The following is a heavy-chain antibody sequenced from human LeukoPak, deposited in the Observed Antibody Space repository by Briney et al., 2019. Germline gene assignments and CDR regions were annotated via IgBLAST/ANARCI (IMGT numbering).Heavy chain of an antibody. J-gene: IGHJ5*02. CDR2: IIPIFGTA. CDR3: ARDRGLPSWFDP. CDR1: GGTFSRYA. V-gene: IGHV1-69*13. D-gene: IGHD3-10*01. Sequence: SVNVSCKASGGTFSRYAISWVRQAPGQGLEWMGGIIPIFGTANYAQKFQGRVTITADESTSTAYMELSSLRSEDTAVYYCARDRGLPSWFDPWGQGTLVAVSS.